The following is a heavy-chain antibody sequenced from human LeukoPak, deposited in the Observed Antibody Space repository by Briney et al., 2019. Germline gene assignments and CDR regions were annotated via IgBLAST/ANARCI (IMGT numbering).Heavy chain of an antibody. CDR1: GFTFSSYD. CDR2: ISYDGSNK. Sequence: QTGGSLTLSCAPSGFTFSSYDMHWVRHAPDKALEWLAFISYDGSNKYYAHSVKGRFTISRENSKNTLYLQINSLRTADTAVYYCATDVIRGYSYGALDYWGQGTLVTVSS. D-gene: IGHD5-18*01. CDR3: ATDVIRGYSYGALDY. J-gene: IGHJ4*02. V-gene: IGHV3-30*03.